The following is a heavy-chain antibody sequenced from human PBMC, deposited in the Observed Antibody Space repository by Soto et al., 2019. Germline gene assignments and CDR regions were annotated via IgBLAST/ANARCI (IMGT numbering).Heavy chain of an antibody. Sequence: GGSRRLSGSASGFAFSSYDMHGVSKRTGIGLEWASETGTTGGTSYAGHVTGRFNMSRENAKNYLYIQMNSLRAGDMGICFCAREIEQNVFDYWGQGTTVTVSS. CDR3: AREIEQNVFDY. CDR1: GFAFSSYD. D-gene: IGHD3-16*01. J-gene: IGHJ4*02. V-gene: IGHV3-13*04. CDR2: TGTTGGT.